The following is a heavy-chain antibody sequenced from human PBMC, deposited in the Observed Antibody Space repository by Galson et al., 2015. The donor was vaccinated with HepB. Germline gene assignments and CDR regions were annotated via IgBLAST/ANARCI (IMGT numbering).Heavy chain of an antibody. J-gene: IGHJ3*02. CDR2: IIPIFGTA. CDR3: ARSPATAHAFDI. D-gene: IGHD4-17*01. V-gene: IGHV1-69*13. Sequence: SVKVSCKASGGTFSSYAISWVRQAPGQGLEWMGGIIPIFGTANYAQKFQGRVTITADESTSTAYMELSSLRSEDTAAYYCARSPATAHAFDIWGQGTMVTVSS. CDR1: GGTFSSYA.